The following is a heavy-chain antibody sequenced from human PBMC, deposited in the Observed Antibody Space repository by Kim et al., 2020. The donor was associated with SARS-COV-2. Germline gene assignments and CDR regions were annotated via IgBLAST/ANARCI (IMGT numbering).Heavy chain of an antibody. D-gene: IGHD4-17*01. CDR2: IIPIFGTA. CDR1: GGTFSSYA. V-gene: IGHV1-69*13. J-gene: IGHJ6*02. CDR3: ARDPHYGGNMFHYYGMDV. Sequence: VKVSCKASGGTFSSYAISWVRQAPGQGLEWMGGIIPIFGTANYAQKFQGRVTITADESTSTAYMELSSLRSEDTAVYYCARDPHYGGNMFHYYGMDVWGQGTTVTVSS.